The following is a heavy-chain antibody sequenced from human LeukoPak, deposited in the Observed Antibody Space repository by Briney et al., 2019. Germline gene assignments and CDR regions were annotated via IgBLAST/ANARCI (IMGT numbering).Heavy chain of an antibody. J-gene: IGHJ4*02. CDR3: ARDRGGYEFFDY. Sequence: GGSLRLSCAASGFTFSGHSMNWVRQAPGKGLEWVSYISTGSGTIYYTDSVKGRFTISRDNAKNSLYLQMNSLRDEDTAVYYCARDRGGYEFFDYWGQGTLVTVSS. CDR1: GFTFSGHS. CDR2: ISTGSGTI. V-gene: IGHV3-48*02. D-gene: IGHD5-12*01.